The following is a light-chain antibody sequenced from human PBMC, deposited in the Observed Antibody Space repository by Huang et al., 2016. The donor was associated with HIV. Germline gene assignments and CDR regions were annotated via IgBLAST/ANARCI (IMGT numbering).Light chain of an antibody. CDR3: QQRNNWPLT. V-gene: IGKV3-11*01. CDR2: DAS. J-gene: IGKJ1*01. CDR1: QSVSSH. Sequence: EVELTPSPATLSVSSGERAPISCRASQSVSSHLAWYQHKFGQSPRLLIYDASNRATGIPARFRGSGSGTDFTLTIISLEPEDFAVYYCQQRNNWPLTFGRGTKVEIK.